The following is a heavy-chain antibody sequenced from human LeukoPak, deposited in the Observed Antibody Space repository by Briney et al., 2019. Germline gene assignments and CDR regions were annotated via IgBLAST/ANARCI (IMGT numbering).Heavy chain of an antibody. J-gene: IGHJ6*02. CDR2: INGFGDGT. V-gene: IGHV3-23*01. CDR3: AKDRPNGMDV. CDR1: GFTFTNYA. Sequence: GGSLRLSCAASGFTFTNYAMSWVRQAPGKGLEWVSGINGFGDGTYYADSVKGRFTISRDNSKNTLYLQMNSLRADDTAVYYCAKDRPNGMDVWGQGTTVIVSS.